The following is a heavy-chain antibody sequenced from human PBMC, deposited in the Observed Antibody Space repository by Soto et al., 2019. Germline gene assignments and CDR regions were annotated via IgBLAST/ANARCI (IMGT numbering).Heavy chain of an antibody. CDR1: GLTFSNYY. D-gene: IGHD1-26*01. V-gene: IGHV3-7*01. J-gene: IGHJ4*02. CDR3: AKWGGAESDY. Sequence: PGGSLRLSCAASGLTFSNYYMSWVRQAQGKGLEWVANVNEDGSEKYYVDSVKGRFTVSRDNARNSLYLQMNSLRAEDTAVYYCAKWGGAESDYWGQGTLVTVSS. CDR2: VNEDGSEK.